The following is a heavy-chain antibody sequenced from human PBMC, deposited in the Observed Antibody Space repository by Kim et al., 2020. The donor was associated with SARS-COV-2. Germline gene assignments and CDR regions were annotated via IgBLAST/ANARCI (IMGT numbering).Heavy chain of an antibody. CDR1: GFTFNNFW. J-gene: IGHJ5*02. Sequence: WGSLRLSCAASGFTFNNFWMHWVRQAPGKGLVWVARIKSDGTATNYADAVKGRFVISRDNAENTLYLQMDSLRVEDTATYFCVGAEGFGRATLSDTWGRGTLVAVSS. D-gene: IGHD1-26*01. V-gene: IGHV3-74*01. CDR3: VGAEGFGRATLSDT. CDR2: IKSDGTAT.